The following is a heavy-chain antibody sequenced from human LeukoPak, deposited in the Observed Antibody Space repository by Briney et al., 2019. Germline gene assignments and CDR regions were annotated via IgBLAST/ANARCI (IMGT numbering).Heavy chain of an antibody. J-gene: IGHJ4*02. D-gene: IGHD5-12*01. V-gene: IGHV3-23*01. CDR1: GFTFSSYG. CDR2: ISGSGGST. CDR3: AKDPQYSGYDYGYYFDY. Sequence: GGSLRLSCAASGFTFSSYGMSWVRQAPGKGLEWVSAISGSGGSTYYADSVKGRFTISRDNSKNTLYLQMNSLRAEDTAVYYRAKDPQYSGYDYGYYFDYWGQGTLVTVSS.